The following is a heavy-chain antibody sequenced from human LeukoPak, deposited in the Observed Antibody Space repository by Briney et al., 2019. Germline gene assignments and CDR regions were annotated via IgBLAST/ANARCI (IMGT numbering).Heavy chain of an antibody. CDR2: IAISGDTT. J-gene: IGHJ4*02. CDR3: AKDNSGSYYSPDY. D-gene: IGHD1-26*01. CDR1: GFTFSSYP. Sequence: GGSLRLSCAASGFTFSSYPLSWVRQAPGKGLEWVSAIAISGDTTYYADSVKGRFTISRDNSKNTLYLQMNSLRAEDTAVYYCAKDNSGSYYSPDYWGQGTLVTVSS. V-gene: IGHV3-23*01.